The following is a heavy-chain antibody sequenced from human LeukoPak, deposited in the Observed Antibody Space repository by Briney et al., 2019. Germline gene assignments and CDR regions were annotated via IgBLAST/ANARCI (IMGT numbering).Heavy chain of an antibody. D-gene: IGHD3-3*01. V-gene: IGHV4-59*01. CDR1: GGSFSGYY. Sequence: SETLSLTCAVYGGSFSGYYWSWIRQPPGKGLEWIGYIYYSGSTNYNPSLKSRVTISVDTSKNQFSLKLSSVTAADTAVYYCARDPVDYDFWSGYYRSYAFDIWGQGTMVTVSS. CDR2: IYYSGST. CDR3: ARDPVDYDFWSGYYRSYAFDI. J-gene: IGHJ3*02.